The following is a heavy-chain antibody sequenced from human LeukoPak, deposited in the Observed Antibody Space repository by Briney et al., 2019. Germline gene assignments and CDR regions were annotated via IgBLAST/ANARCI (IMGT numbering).Heavy chain of an antibody. D-gene: IGHD3-9*01. Sequence: PGGSLRLSCAASGFTFSNAWMSWVRQAPGKGLEWVGRIKSKTDGGTTDYAAPVKGRFTISRDDSKNTLYLQMNSLKTEDTAVYYCTTDFFDWLFYQYWGQGTLVTVSS. CDR3: TTDFFDWLFYQY. CDR2: IKSKTDGGTT. J-gene: IGHJ4*02. V-gene: IGHV3-15*01. CDR1: GFTFSNAW.